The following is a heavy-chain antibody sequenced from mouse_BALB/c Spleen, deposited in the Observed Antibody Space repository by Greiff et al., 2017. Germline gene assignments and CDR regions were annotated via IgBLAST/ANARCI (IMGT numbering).Heavy chain of an antibody. CDR3: ARLTGTYFDV. D-gene: IGHD4-1*01. J-gene: IGHJ1*01. Sequence: EVMLVESGGGLVQPGGSLKLSCAASGFTFSSYTMSWVRQTPEKRLEWVAYISNGGGSTYYPDTVKGRFTISRDNAKNTLYLQMSSLKSEDTAMYYCARLTGTYFDVWGAGTTVTVSS. V-gene: IGHV5-12-2*01. CDR1: GFTFSSYT. CDR2: ISNGGGST.